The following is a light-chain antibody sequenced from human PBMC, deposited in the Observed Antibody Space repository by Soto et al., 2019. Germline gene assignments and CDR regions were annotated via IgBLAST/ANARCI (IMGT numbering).Light chain of an antibody. CDR1: SSDVGAYNF. CDR2: DVA. V-gene: IGLV2-14*03. CDR3: MSFTSSNTYV. Sequence: QSLLTQPASVSGSPGQSITISCTGTSSDVGAYNFVSWYQHYPDKAPKVVIYDVANRPSGVSYRFSASKSGNTASLTISGLQAEYEADYYCMSFTSSNTYVFGTATRSPS. J-gene: IGLJ1*01.